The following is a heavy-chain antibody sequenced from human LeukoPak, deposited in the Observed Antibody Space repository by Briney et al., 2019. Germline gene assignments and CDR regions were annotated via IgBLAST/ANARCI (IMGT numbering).Heavy chain of an antibody. CDR3: ARDGLHTAHFDY. Sequence: GGSLRLFCAASGFTFSSYTMNWVRQPPGKGLDWVSTVSGSSNIHYSDSVKGRFTISRDNARNSLYLQMNSLRDGDTAVYYCARDGLHTAHFDYWGQGTLVTVSS. V-gene: IGHV3-48*02. CDR1: GFTFSSYT. CDR2: VSGSSNI. J-gene: IGHJ4*02. D-gene: IGHD5-18*01.